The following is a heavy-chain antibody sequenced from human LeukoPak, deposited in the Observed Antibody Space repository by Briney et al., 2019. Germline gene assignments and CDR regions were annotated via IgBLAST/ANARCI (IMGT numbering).Heavy chain of an antibody. CDR2: IYYSGST. CDR3: ARDACSSTSCRYDY. J-gene: IGHJ4*02. CDR1: GGSISSYY. V-gene: IGHV4-30-4*08. D-gene: IGHD2-2*01. Sequence: SETLSLTCTVSGGSISSYYWSWIRQPPGKGLEWIGYIYYSGSTYYNPSLKSRVTISVDTSKNQFSLKLSSVTAADTAVYYCARDACSSTSCRYDYWGQGTLVTVSS.